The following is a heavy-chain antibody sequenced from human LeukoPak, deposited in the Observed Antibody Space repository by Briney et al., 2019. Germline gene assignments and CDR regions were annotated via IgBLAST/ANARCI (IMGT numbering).Heavy chain of an antibody. J-gene: IGHJ4*02. CDR1: GFTFSSSD. D-gene: IGHD3-22*01. CDR3: AKDQDITMDSSGYYPFDY. CDR2: IRYDGNNK. V-gene: IGHV3-30*02. Sequence: GGSLRLSCAASGFTFSSSDMHWVRQAPGKGLEWVAFIRYDGNNKYYADSVKGRFTISRDNSKNTLYLQMNSLRAEDTAVYYCAKDQDITMDSSGYYPFDYWGQGTLVTVSS.